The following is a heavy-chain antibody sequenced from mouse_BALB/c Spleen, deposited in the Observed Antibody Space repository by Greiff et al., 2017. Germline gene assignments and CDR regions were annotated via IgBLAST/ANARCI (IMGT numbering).Heavy chain of an antibody. CDR1: GYTFTDYA. Sequence: QVQLQQSGAELVRPGVSVKISCKGSGYTFTDYAMHWVKQSHAKSLEWIGVISTYYGDASYNQKFKGKATMTVDKSSSTAYMELARLTSEDSAIYYCARRRTLAMDYWGQGTSVTVSS. CDR2: ISTYYGDA. V-gene: IGHV1S137*01. CDR3: ARRRTLAMDY. J-gene: IGHJ4*01.